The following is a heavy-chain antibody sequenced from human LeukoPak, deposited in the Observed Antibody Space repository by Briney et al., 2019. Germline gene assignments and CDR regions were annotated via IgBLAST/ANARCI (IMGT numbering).Heavy chain of an antibody. D-gene: IGHD2-15*01. J-gene: IGHJ4*02. CDR1: GFTFSSYS. CDR3: ARDRGFFCSGGSCSSRAHFDY. CDR2: ISSSSSYI. V-gene: IGHV3-21*01. Sequence: GGSLRLSCAASGFTFSSYSMNWVRQAPGKGLEWVSSISSSSSYIYYADSVKGRFTISRDNAKNSLYLQMNSLRAEDTAVYYCARDRGFFCSGGSCSSRAHFDYWGQGTLVTVSS.